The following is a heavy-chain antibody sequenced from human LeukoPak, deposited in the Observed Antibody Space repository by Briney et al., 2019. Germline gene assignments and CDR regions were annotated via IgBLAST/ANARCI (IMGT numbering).Heavy chain of an antibody. D-gene: IGHD3-16*02. CDR3: ATCNDYVWGSYRYYAFDI. CDR2: IIPIFGTA. Sequence: ASVKVSCKASGGTFSSYAISWVRQAPGQGLEWMGGIIPIFGTANYAQKFQGRVTITADESTSTAYMELSSLRSEDTAVYYCATCNDYVWGSYRYYAFDIWGQGTMVTVSS. V-gene: IGHV1-69*13. CDR1: GGTFSSYA. J-gene: IGHJ3*02.